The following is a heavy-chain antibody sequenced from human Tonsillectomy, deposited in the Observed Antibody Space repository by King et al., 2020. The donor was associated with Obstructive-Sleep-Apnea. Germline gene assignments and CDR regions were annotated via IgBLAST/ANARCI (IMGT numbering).Heavy chain of an antibody. V-gene: IGHV4-59*01. CDR3: ARLLWFGELSGYFDL. J-gene: IGHJ2*01. D-gene: IGHD3-10*01. Sequence: VQLQESGPGLVKPSETLSLTCTVSGGSISSYYWSWIRQPPGKGLEWIGYIYYRGGTHYNPPLQSRVTISVDTSKNQFSLKPSSVTAADTAVYYCARLLWFGELSGYFDLWGRGTLVTVSS. CDR2: IYYRGGT. CDR1: GGSISSYY.